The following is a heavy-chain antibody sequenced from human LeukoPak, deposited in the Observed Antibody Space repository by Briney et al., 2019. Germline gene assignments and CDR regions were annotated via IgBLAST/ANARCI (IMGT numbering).Heavy chain of an antibody. CDR3: ARAPTMRRFNDAFDI. V-gene: IGHV1-69*05. D-gene: IGHD3-10*01. J-gene: IGHJ3*02. CDR2: IIPIFGTA. Sequence: GASVKVSCKASGYTFTSYAISWVRQAPGQGLEWMGGIIPIFGTANYAQKFQGRVTITTDESTSTAYMELSSLRSEDTAVYYCARAPTMRRFNDAFDIWGQGTMVTVSS. CDR1: GYTFTSYA.